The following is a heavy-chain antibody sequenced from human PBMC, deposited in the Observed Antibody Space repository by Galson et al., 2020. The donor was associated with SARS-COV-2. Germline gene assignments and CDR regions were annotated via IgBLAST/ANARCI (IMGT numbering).Heavy chain of an antibody. V-gene: IGHV4-39*01. CDR1: GGPISSPTFY. D-gene: IGHD3-22*01. CDR3: ARTRQTMMVADRPFDI. J-gene: IGHJ3*02. Sequence: SETLSLTCAVSGGPISSPTFYWGWIRQPPGKGLDWIGNVFYSGNTYYNPSLKSRVTISVDMSKNQFSLKLSSVTAADTAVYFCARTRQTMMVADRPFDIWGQGTMVTVSS. CDR2: VFYSGNT.